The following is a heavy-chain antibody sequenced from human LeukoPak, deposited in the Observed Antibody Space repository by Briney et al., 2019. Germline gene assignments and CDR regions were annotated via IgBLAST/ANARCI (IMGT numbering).Heavy chain of an antibody. CDR3: ARDWGQRGVGATLAN. J-gene: IGHJ4*02. Sequence: GGSLRLSCAASGFTFISYGMHWVRQAPGKGLEWVSFISHDGSESFHTESVKGRFTISRDNFKNTVDLQVSGLKEEDTAVYYCARDWGQRGVGATLANWGQGTLVTVSS. D-gene: IGHD1-26*01. CDR1: GFTFISYG. CDR2: ISHDGSES. V-gene: IGHV3-30*19.